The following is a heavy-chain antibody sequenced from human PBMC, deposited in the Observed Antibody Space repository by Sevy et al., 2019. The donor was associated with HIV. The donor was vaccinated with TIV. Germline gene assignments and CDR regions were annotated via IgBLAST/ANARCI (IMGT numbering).Heavy chain of an antibody. CDR3: ARSRTGTIGTTGFDY. J-gene: IGHJ4*02. D-gene: IGHD1-1*01. Sequence: SGPTLVKPTQTLTLTCTFSGFSLSTSGMCVSWIRQPPGKALEWLARIDWDDDNYYSTSLKTRLTISKDTSKNQVVLTMTKMDPVDTATYYCARSRTGTIGTTGFDYWGQGTLVTVSS. CDR2: IDWDDDN. V-gene: IGHV2-70*11. CDR1: GFSLSTSGMC.